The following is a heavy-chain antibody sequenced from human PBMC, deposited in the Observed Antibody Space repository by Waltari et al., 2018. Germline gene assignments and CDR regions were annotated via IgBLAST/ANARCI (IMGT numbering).Heavy chain of an antibody. Sequence: QVQLQESGPGLVKPSETLSLTCAVSGYSISSGYYWGWIRQPPGKGLEWIGSIYHSGSTYYNPSLKSRVTISVDTSKNQFSLKLSSVTAADTAVYYCASLPVRGLGMDVWGQGTTVTVSS. D-gene: IGHD3-10*02. J-gene: IGHJ6*02. CDR1: GYSISSGYY. V-gene: IGHV4-38-2*01. CDR3: ASLPVRGLGMDV. CDR2: IYHSGST.